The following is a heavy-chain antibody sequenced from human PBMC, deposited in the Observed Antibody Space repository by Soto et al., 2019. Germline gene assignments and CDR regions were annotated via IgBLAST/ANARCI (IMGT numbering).Heavy chain of an antibody. CDR1: GGSVNSDSYY. CDR2: IYYTGST. J-gene: IGHJ4*02. V-gene: IGHV4-61*01. CDR3: AREFSNSPEAFDS. D-gene: IGHD6-6*01. Sequence: SETLSLTCTVSGGSVNSDSYYWIWIRQPPGRGLEWIGHIYYTGSTNYNPSLKSRVTISVDTSRDQFSLKLSSVTAANTAVYYCAREFSNSPEAFDSWGQGSLVTVSS.